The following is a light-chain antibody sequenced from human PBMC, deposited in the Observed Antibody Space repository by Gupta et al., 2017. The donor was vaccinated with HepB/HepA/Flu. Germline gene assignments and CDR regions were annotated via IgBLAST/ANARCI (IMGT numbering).Light chain of an antibody. CDR3: GTWDSSLSAYV. J-gene: IGLJ1*01. CDR2: ENN. V-gene: IGLV1-51*02. Sequence: QSVLSQPPSASAAPRQKVTISCSGSSSNIGNNYVSWYQQLPGTAPKLLIYENNKRPSGIPDRFSGSKSGTSATLGITGLQTGDEADYYCGTWDSSLSAYVFGTGTKVTVL. CDR1: SSNIGNNY.